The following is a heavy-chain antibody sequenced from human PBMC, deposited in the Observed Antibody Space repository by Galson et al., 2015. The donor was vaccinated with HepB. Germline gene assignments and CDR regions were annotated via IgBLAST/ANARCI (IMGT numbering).Heavy chain of an antibody. CDR1: GGSMNNYY. CDR3: ARGDMYSISSGGFEL. D-gene: IGHD1-26*01. CDR2: IYYSGST. J-gene: IGHJ4*02. Sequence: LSLTCTVSGGSMNNYYWNWIRQPPGKGLEWIGCIYYSGSTNYNPSLKSRVTISVDTTKNQFSLKLSSVTTADTAVYYCARGDMYSISSGGFELWGQGSLVTSSS. V-gene: IGHV4-59*01.